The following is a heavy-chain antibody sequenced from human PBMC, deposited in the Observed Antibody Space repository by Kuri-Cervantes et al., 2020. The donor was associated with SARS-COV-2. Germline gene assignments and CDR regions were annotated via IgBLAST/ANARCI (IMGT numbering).Heavy chain of an antibody. CDR3: ARAIAAADPTGWFDP. J-gene: IGHJ5*02. CDR1: GYTFTSYY. V-gene: IGHV1-46*01. D-gene: IGHD6-13*01. Sequence: ASVKVSCKASGYTFTSYYMHWVRQAPGQGLEWVGIINPSGGSTSYAQKLQGRVAMTTDTSTSTAYMELRSLRSDDTAVYYCARAIAAADPTGWFDPWGQGTLVTVSS. CDR2: INPSGGST.